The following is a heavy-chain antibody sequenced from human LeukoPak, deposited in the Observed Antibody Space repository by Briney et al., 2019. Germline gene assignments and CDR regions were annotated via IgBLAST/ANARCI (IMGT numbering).Heavy chain of an antibody. V-gene: IGHV1-24*01. J-gene: IGHJ1*01. Sequence: ASVKVSCKVSGYTLTELSMHWVRQAPGEGLEWMGGFGPEDGETIYAQKFQGRVTMTEDTSTDTAYMELSSLRSEDTAVYYCATVRQWLVRGYFQHWGQGTLVTVSS. CDR1: GYTLTELS. CDR2: FGPEDGET. CDR3: ATVRQWLVRGYFQH. D-gene: IGHD6-19*01.